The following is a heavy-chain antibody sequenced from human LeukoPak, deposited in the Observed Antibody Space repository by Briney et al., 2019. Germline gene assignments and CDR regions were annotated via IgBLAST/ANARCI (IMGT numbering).Heavy chain of an antibody. J-gene: IGHJ6*03. Sequence: GGSLRLSCAASGFTFSSYGMHWVRQAPGEGLEWVAFIRYDGSNKYYADSVKGRFTISRDNSKNTLYLQMNSLRAEDTAVYYCAKGSSFLSDDYYYYMDVWGKGTTVTVSS. V-gene: IGHV3-30*02. D-gene: IGHD6-6*01. CDR1: GFTFSSYG. CDR3: AKGSSFLSDDYYYYMDV. CDR2: IRYDGSNK.